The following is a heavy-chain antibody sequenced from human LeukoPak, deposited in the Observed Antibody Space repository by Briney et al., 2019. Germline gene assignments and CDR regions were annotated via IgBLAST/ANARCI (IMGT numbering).Heavy chain of an antibody. Sequence: GGSLRLSCAASGFAVSNNYMTWVRQAPGKGLEWVSVIYSGGSTYYADSAKGRFTISRDVSNNTVHLQMNSLSAADTAVYYCATNIVGGCHTQWLDSYYYYGMDVWGPGATVTVSS. J-gene: IGHJ6*02. CDR3: ATNIVGGCHTQWLDSYYYYGMDV. CDR2: IYSGGST. V-gene: IGHV3-53*01. CDR1: GFAVSNNY. D-gene: IGHD6-19*01.